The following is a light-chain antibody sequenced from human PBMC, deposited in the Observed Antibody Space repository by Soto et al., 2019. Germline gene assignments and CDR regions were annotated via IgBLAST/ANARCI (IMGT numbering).Light chain of an antibody. V-gene: IGKV1-27*01. CDR1: QGSNNY. J-gene: IGKJ3*01. CDR2: AAS. CDR3: QKHNSAPPVT. Sequence: DIQMTQSPSSLSASVGDRVTISCRASQGSNNYLAWYQQKPGKAPKLRIYAASTLQSGVPSRFSGSGYGTDFTLTISSMQPEDVATYYCQKHNSAPPVTFGPGTKV.